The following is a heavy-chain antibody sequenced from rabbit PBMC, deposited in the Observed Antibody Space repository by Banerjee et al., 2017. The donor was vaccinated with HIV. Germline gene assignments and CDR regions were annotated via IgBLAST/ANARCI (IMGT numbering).Heavy chain of an antibody. CDR3: ARDYTGWGDTNL. Sequence: AESGGGLVQPEGSLTLTCTASGFSFSSRYYMCWVRQAPGKGLEWIGSIYTGSGSTYYASWAKGRFTISRSTSLNTVDLKMNSLTAADTATYFCARDYTGWGDTNLWGPGTLVTVS. D-gene: IGHD4-1*01. CDR1: GFSFSSRYY. J-gene: IGHJ4*01. CDR2: IYTGSGST. V-gene: IGHV1S43*01.